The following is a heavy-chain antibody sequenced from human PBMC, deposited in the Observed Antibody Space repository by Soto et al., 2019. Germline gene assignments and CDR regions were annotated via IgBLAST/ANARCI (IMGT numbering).Heavy chain of an antibody. Sequence: ASVNVSCTASVYTFTNYGLHGVRQAPGQGLEWMGINKPSGGSTSYAQKFQGRVTMTRDTSTSTVYMELSSLRSEDTAVYYCAREKTTESYGMDVWGQGTTVTVSS. CDR2: NKPSGGST. CDR3: AREKTTESYGMDV. CDR1: VYTFTNYG. J-gene: IGHJ6*02. V-gene: IGHV1-46*01. D-gene: IGHD4-4*01.